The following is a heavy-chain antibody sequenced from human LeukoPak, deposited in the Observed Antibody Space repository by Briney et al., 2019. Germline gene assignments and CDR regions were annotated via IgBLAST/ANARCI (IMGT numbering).Heavy chain of an antibody. Sequence: GGSLRLSCAASGFTFSSYWMSWVRQAPGKGLEWVANIKQDGSEKYYVDSVKGRFTISRDNAKNSLYLQMNSLRAEDTAVYYCARDTGEYYGSGSYSFDYWGQGTLVTVSS. V-gene: IGHV3-7*01. CDR2: IKQDGSEK. CDR3: ARDTGEYYGSGSYSFDY. CDR1: GFTFSSYW. D-gene: IGHD3-10*01. J-gene: IGHJ4*02.